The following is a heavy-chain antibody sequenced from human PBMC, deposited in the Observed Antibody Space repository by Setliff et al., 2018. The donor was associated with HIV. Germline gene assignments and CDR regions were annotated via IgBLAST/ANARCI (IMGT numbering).Heavy chain of an antibody. CDR3: AMTLRLFDWFDP. CDR1: GVAISGSTYY. Sequence: SETLSLTCAATGVAISGSTYYWAWIRQSPGRGLQWIGSVHYTGSSYRNPSLKSRLTISIDTSRNHFSLNLTSVTAADTAVYYCAMTLRLFDWFDPWGQGILVTVSS. CDR2: VHYTGSS. D-gene: IGHD3-3*01. V-gene: IGHV4-39*02. J-gene: IGHJ5*02.